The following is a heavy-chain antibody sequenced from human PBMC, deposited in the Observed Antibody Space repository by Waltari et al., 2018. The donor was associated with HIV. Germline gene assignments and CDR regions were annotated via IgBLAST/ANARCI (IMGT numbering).Heavy chain of an antibody. J-gene: IGHJ4*02. D-gene: IGHD3-10*01. Sequence: VKLVEAGGGWVKPGGSLRLSWAASGFTFSTDWITWVPQAPGKGLEWVGRIKSKTDGGTTDYAAPVKGRFTISRDDSKNTLYLQMNSLKTEDTAVYYCTTDPGILWFGESDVFDYWGQGTLVTVSS. CDR1: GFTFSTDW. CDR2: IKSKTDGGTT. V-gene: IGHV3-15*01. CDR3: TTDPGILWFGESDVFDY.